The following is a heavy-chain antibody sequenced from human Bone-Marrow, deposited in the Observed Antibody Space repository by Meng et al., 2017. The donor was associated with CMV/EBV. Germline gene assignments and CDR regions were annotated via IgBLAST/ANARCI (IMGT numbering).Heavy chain of an antibody. CDR2: ISSSSSYI. V-gene: IGHV3-21*01. Sequence: GESLKISCAASGFTFSSYSMNWVRQAPGKGLEWVSSISSSSSYIYYADSVKGRFTISRDNAKNSLYLQMNSLRAEDTAVYYCAADPYYDFWSGSGPPLHWGQGPLVTVSS. CDR3: AADPYYDFWSGSGPPLH. D-gene: IGHD3-3*01. J-gene: IGHJ4*02. CDR1: GFTFSSYS.